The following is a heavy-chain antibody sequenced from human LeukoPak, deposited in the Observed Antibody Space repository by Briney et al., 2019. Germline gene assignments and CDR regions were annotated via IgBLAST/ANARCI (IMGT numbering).Heavy chain of an antibody. J-gene: IGHJ4*02. V-gene: IGHV3-23*01. CDR2: ISGSGGST. CDR3: AKDHLGYCSGGSCPNDY. D-gene: IGHD2-15*01. Sequence: GGSLRLSCAASGFTFSSYAMSWVRQAPGKGLEWVSAISGSGGSTYYADSAKGRFTISRDNSKNTLYLQMNSLRAEDTAVYYCAKDHLGYCSGGSCPNDYWGQGTLVTVSS. CDR1: GFTFSSYA.